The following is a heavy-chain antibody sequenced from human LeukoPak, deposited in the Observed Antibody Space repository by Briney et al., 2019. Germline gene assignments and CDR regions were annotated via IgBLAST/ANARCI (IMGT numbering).Heavy chain of an antibody. CDR1: GFTVDSNY. CDR2: IYTGGNT. CDR3: ARAAHFYSNAFDI. Sequence: GGSLRLSCAASGFTVDSNYLSWVRQAPGKGLEWVSTIYTGGNTYYAASVKGRFTISRDNSRNTLFLQMSSLRDEDTAVYYCARAAHFYSNAFDIWGLGTMVTVSS. V-gene: IGHV3-53*05. D-gene: IGHD6-13*01. J-gene: IGHJ3*02.